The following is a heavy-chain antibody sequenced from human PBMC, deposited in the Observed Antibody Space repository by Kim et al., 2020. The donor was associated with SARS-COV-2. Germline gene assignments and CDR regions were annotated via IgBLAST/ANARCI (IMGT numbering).Heavy chain of an antibody. V-gene: IGHV3-7*01. CDR3: ARANYGGLNYYYYGMDV. D-gene: IGHD4-17*01. CDR2: INQDGSEA. Sequence: GGSLRLSCAASGFTFTNYWMYWVRQAPGKGLEWVANINQDGSEAYYVDSVRGRFTISRDNAKNSLYLQMNSLRAEDTAVYYCARANYGGLNYYYYGMDVSGQGTTVTVS. CDR1: GFTFTNYW. J-gene: IGHJ6*02.